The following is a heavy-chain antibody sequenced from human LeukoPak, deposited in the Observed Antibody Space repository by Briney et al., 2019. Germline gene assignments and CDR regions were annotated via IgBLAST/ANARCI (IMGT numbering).Heavy chain of an antibody. CDR1: GYSFSTYG. Sequence: ASVKVSCKASGYSFSTYGMGWVRQAPGQGLEWMGWISTGNGNTKYAQKFQGRVTMTTDTSTSTAYMELWSLRSDDTAVYYCARDDSGYVPYWGQGTLVTVSS. V-gene: IGHV1-18*01. CDR3: ARDDSGYVPY. CDR2: ISTGNGNT. D-gene: IGHD5-12*01. J-gene: IGHJ4*02.